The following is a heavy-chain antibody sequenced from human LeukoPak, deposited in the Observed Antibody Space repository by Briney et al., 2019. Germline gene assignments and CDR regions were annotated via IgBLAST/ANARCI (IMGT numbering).Heavy chain of an antibody. J-gene: IGHJ4*02. Sequence: GSLRLSCAASGFAFSSLDMDWVRQAPRKGLEWVSAISAGGDRTYYADSVRGRFTLSRDKSKNTLYLQMNSLRAEDTAVYYCAKDARRSSGWWFFDHWGQGTLVTVSS. CDR1: GFAFSSLD. CDR3: AKDARRSSGWWFFDH. D-gene: IGHD6-19*01. CDR2: ISAGGDRT. V-gene: IGHV3-23*01.